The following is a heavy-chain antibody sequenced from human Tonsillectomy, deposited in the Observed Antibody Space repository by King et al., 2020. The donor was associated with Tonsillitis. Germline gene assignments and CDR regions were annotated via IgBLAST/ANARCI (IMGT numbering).Heavy chain of an antibody. CDR2: IYSGSGT. D-gene: IGHD6-19*01. CDR1: GFTVSSNY. Sequence: DVQLVESGGGLVQPGGSLRLSCAASGFTVSSNYMTWVRQAPGKGLEWVSVIYSGSGTYYADSVKGRFTISRHISENTLYLQMNNLRPEDTAVYYCARRYSTAWAMDNWGQGTLVTVSX. CDR3: ARRYSTAWAMDN. J-gene: IGHJ4*02. V-gene: IGHV3-53*04.